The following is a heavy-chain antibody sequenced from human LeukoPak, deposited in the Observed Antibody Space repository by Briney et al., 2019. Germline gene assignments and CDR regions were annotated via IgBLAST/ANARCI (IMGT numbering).Heavy chain of an antibody. V-gene: IGHV4-39*07. J-gene: IGHJ4*02. CDR2: IYYSGST. Sequence: PSETLSLTCTVSGGSISSSSYYWGWIRQPPGKGLEWIGSIYYSGSTYYNPSLKSRVTISVDTSKNQFSLKLSSVTAADTAVYYCARRWGRYSSSSCIGYWGQGTLVTVSS. CDR1: GGSISSSSYY. D-gene: IGHD6-6*01. CDR3: ARRWGRYSSSSCIGY.